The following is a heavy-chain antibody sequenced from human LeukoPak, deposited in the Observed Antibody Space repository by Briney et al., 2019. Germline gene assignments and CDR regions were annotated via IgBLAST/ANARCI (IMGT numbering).Heavy chain of an antibody. D-gene: IGHD3-9*01. CDR1: GFTFSNYA. Sequence: PGGSLRLSCAASGFTFSNYAMSWVRQAPGMGPEGVSAISGSGDKTYYADSVKGRFTISRDTSKNTVYLQMNSLRAEDTAVYYCAKDQGLTGFYTTFDYWGQGTLVTVSS. J-gene: IGHJ4*02. CDR2: ISGSGDKT. CDR3: AKDQGLTGFYTTFDY. V-gene: IGHV3-23*01.